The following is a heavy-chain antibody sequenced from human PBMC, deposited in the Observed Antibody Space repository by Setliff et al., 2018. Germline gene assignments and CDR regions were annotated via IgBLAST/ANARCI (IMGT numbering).Heavy chain of an antibody. D-gene: IGHD3-10*01. CDR1: GGSISSHY. V-gene: IGHV4-59*11. Sequence: PSETLSLTCTVSGGSISSHYWNWIRQPPGKGLEWIGYIFYSGSTNYNPSLKSRATISVDTSKNQFSLKLSSVTAADTAVYYCARVFYYGSGSYLYHFDSWGQGTLVTVSS. CDR3: ARVFYYGSGSYLYHFDS. CDR2: IFYSGST. J-gene: IGHJ4*02.